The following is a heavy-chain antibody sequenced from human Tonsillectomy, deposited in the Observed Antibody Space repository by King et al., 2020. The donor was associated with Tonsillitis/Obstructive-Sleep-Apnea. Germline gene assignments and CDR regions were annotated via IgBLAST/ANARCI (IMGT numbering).Heavy chain of an antibody. D-gene: IGHD6-6*01. CDR3: ARGGSGPFIAARQWYFDL. CDR1: GFTFTTYA. V-gene: IGHV3-30*04. J-gene: IGHJ2*01. CDR2: ISYDGSDK. Sequence: VQLVESGGGVVQPGRSLRLSCAASGFTFTTYAMHWVRQAPGKGLEWVAVISYDGSDKYDADSVKGRSTLSRDTSKNTLYLQMNSLRAEDTAVYYCARGGSGPFIAARQWYFDLWGRGALVTVSS.